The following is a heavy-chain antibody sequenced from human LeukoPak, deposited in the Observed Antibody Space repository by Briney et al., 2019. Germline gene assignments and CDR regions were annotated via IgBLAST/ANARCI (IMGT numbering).Heavy chain of an antibody. D-gene: IGHD3-3*01. V-gene: IGHV1-2*06. J-gene: IGHJ4*02. CDR3: ARGDYDFWSGYYQDY. CDR2: INPNSGGT. Sequence: ASVKVSCKASGYTFTGYYMHWVRQAPGQGLEWMGRINPNSGGTNYAQKFQGRVTMTRDTSISTAYMELSRLRSDDTAVYYCARGDYDFWSGYYQDYWGQGTLVTVSS. CDR1: GYTFTGYY.